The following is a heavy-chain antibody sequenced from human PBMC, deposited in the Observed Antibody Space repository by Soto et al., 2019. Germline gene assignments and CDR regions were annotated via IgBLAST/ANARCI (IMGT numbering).Heavy chain of an antibody. V-gene: IGHV3-23*01. CDR2: ISGSGGST. D-gene: IGHD5-12*01. CDR3: ARDGDKEYSGYDYSDAFDI. J-gene: IGHJ3*02. CDR1: GFTFSSYA. Sequence: GGSLRLSCAASGFTFSSYAMSWVRQAPGKGLEWVSAISGSGGSTYYADSVKGRFTISRDNSKNTLYLQMNSLRAEDTAVYYCARDGDKEYSGYDYSDAFDIWGQGTMVTVSS.